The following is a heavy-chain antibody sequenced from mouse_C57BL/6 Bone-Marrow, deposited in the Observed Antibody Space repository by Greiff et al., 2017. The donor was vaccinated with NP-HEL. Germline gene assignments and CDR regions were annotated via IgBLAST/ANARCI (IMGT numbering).Heavy chain of an antibody. V-gene: IGHV10-3*01. CDR2: IRSKSSNYAT. Sequence: EVQRVESGGGLVQPKGSLKLSCAASGFTFNTYAMHWVRQAPGKGLEWVARIRSKSSNYATYYADSVKDRFTISRDDSQSMLYLQMNNLKTEDTAMYYCVREGGYGNSFDYWGQGTTLTVSS. J-gene: IGHJ2*01. D-gene: IGHD2-1*01. CDR1: GFTFNTYA. CDR3: VREGGYGNSFDY.